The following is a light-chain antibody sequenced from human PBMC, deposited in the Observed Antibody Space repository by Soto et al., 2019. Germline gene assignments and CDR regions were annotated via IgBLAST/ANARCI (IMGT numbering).Light chain of an antibody. CDR2: DGS. CDR3: QEFSTCPLT. Sequence: EFALRLSLATVDRSPGERATXSCRASQTVRNNYLAWYQQKPGQARRLLIYDGSRRATGIADRFSGGGSGTDFTLTISRLEPEAFAVYHCQEFSTCPLTFG. J-gene: IGKJ4*01. CDR1: QTVRNNY. V-gene: IGKV3-20*01.